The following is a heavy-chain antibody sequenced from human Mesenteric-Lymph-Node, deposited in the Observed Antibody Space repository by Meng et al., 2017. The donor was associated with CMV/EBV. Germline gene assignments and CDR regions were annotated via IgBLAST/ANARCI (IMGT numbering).Heavy chain of an antibody. Sequence: ASVKVSCKASGYTFTGYYMHWVRQAPGQGLEWMGWINPNSGGTNYAQKFQGRVTMTRDTSISTAYMELSRLRSDDTAVYYCARAPGYSSGWYSPPFDIWGQGTMVTVSS. CDR2: INPNSGGT. D-gene: IGHD6-19*01. V-gene: IGHV1-2*02. CDR1: GYTFTGYY. J-gene: IGHJ3*02. CDR3: ARAPGYSSGWYSPPFDI.